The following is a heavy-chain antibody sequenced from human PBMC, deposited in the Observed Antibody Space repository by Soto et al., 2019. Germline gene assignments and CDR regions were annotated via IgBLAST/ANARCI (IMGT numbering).Heavy chain of an antibody. CDR1: GFPFSRYW. CDR2: IKQDGSEK. J-gene: IGHJ4*02. V-gene: IGHV3-7*01. D-gene: IGHD1-26*01. Sequence: GGSLRLSCAASGFPFSRYWMSWVRPAPRKGLEWVANIKQDGSEKYYVDSVKGRFTISRDNAKNSVYLQMNSLRAEDTAVYYCARDLAGWERPFDYWGQGTLVTVSS. CDR3: ARDLAGWERPFDY.